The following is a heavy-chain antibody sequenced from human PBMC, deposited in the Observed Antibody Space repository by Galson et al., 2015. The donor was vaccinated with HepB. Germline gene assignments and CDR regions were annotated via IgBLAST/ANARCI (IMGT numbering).Heavy chain of an antibody. Sequence: SLRLSCAASGFTFITHGMHWVRQAPGKGLEWVSGISWNSGSIGYADSVKGRFTISRDNAKNSLYLQMNSLRAEDTALYYCAKDGSVLGYSNSYGWYYGMDVWGQGTTVTVSS. D-gene: IGHD4-11*01. CDR2: ISWNSGSI. CDR3: AKDGSVLGYSNSYGWYYGMDV. CDR1: GFTFITHG. V-gene: IGHV3-9*01. J-gene: IGHJ6*02.